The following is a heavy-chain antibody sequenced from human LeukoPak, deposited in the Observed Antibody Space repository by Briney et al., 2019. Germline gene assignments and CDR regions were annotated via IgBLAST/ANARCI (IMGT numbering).Heavy chain of an antibody. CDR2: INPNSGGT. CDR3: ARAHVDTAMVTGVCWFDP. CDR1: GYTFTGYY. Sequence: ASVKVSCKASGYTFTGYYMHWVRQAPGQGLEWMGRINPNSGGTNYAQKFQGRVTMTRDTPISTAYMELSRLRSDDTAVYYCARAHVDTAMVTGVCWFDPWGQGTLVTVSS. V-gene: IGHV1-2*06. D-gene: IGHD5-18*01. J-gene: IGHJ5*02.